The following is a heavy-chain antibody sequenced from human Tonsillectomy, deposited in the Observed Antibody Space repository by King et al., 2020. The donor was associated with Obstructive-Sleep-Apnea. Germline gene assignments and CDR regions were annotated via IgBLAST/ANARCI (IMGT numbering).Heavy chain of an antibody. CDR3: ARSSVEMATIVDY. CDR1: GFTFSNYG. D-gene: IGHD5-24*01. Sequence: VQLVESGGGVVQPGRSLRLSCAASGFTFSNYGMHWVRQSPGKGLEGVAVIWYDGSNKYYADSVKGRFTISRDNSKNTLYLQMNSLRAEETAVYYCARSSVEMATIVDYWGQGTLVTVSS. V-gene: IGHV3-33*01. CDR2: IWYDGSNK. J-gene: IGHJ4*02.